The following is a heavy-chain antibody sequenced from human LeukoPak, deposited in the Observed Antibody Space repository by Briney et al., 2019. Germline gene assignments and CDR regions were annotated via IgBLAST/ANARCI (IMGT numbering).Heavy chain of an antibody. CDR2: ISIDGTTN. J-gene: IGHJ4*02. D-gene: IGHD3-16*01. CDR3: ARGGETASTKWSMIDY. V-gene: IGHV3-30-3*01. CDR1: GFTFNTHT. Sequence: GGSLRLSCSASGFTFNTHTMHWVRQAPGKGLEWVAVISIDGTTNIYADSVKGRFTISRDHSGNALYLQLSSLRAEDTAVFFCARGGETASTKWSMIDYWGQGTLVTV.